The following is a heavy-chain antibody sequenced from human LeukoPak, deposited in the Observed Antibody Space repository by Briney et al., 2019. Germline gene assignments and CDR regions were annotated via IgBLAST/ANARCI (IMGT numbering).Heavy chain of an antibody. D-gene: IGHD1-26*01. CDR3: ARRALGSYYGYYFDY. V-gene: IGHV3-23*01. Sequence: GGSLRLSCAAFGFTFNSYAMTWVRQAPGKGLEWVSGISSNGASTYYRDSMKGRFAISRDNSKNTVYLQMNSLRAEDAAVYYCARRALGSYYGYYFDYWGQGTLVTVSS. J-gene: IGHJ4*02. CDR1: GFTFNSYA. CDR2: ISSNGAST.